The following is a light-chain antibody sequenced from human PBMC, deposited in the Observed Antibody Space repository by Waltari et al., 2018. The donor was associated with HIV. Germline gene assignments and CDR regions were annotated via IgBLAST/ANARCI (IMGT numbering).Light chain of an antibody. V-gene: IGLV2-14*01. CDR1: SSAVGSSQY. J-gene: IGLJ3*02. Sequence: APTQPASVSGSPGQSITISCTGTSSAVGSSQYVSCYQHRPGKAPKLIIYNVSDRPSGVSNRFSGSKTGSTASLSISGLQAEDEADYYCTSYTNRSTPEVVFGGGTRLTVL. CDR3: TSYTNRSTPEVV. CDR2: NVS.